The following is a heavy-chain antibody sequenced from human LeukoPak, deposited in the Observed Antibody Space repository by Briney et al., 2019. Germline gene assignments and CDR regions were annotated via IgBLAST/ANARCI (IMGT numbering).Heavy chain of an antibody. Sequence: SETLSLTCIVSGGSISSSNYYWGWIRQPPGKGLEWIGTIYYTGSTYYNPSLKSRVTISVDTSKNQFSLKLSSVTAADTAVYYCARDRGAYGDYQFDYWGQGTLVTVSS. D-gene: IGHD4-17*01. CDR3: ARDRGAYGDYQFDY. V-gene: IGHV4-39*07. CDR2: IYYTGST. J-gene: IGHJ4*02. CDR1: GGSISSSNYY.